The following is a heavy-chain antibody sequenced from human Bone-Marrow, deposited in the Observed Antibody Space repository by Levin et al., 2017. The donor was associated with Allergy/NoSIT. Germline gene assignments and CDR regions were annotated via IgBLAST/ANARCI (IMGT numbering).Heavy chain of an antibody. D-gene: IGHD4-17*01. V-gene: IGHV1-46*01. CDR1: GFPFSSYF. Sequence: GESLKISCKASGFPFSSYFLHWVRQAPGQGLEWMGMINPSDGSTTYSQNFQGRVTLTRDSSTSTVHMELSSLRSGDTAVYFCARDNNDFGDYVPSLGAYWGQGTLVTVSS. J-gene: IGHJ4*02. CDR3: ARDNNDFGDYVPSLGAY. CDR2: INPSDGST.